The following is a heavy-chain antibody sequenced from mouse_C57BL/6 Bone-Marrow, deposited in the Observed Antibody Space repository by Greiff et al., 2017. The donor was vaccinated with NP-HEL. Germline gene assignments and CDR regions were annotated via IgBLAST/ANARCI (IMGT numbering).Heavy chain of an antibody. J-gene: IGHJ2*01. CDR3: AREGGGAFVDY. CDR1: GYTFTSYW. Sequence: QVQLQQSGTELVKPGASVKLSCKASGYTFTSYWMHWVKQRPGQGLEWIGNINPSNGGTNYNEKFQSQATLTVDKSSSTAYMQLSSLTSEYSAVYYCAREGGGAFVDYWGQGTNLTVSS. V-gene: IGHV1-53*01. CDR2: INPSNGGT.